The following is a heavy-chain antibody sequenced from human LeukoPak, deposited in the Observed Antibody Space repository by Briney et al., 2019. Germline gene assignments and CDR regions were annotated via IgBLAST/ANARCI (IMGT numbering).Heavy chain of an antibody. Sequence: AGSLSLSCVASGFSFSSYSLNWVRQAPGPGLEWVSSISGSGSYIYYADSVLGRFTISRDNATNSLYLLMHRLRAAATAAVHFARIPPITTASIWGQRTLVSVSS. CDR2: ISGSGSYI. CDR3: ARIPPITTASI. D-gene: IGHD4-17*01. CDR1: GFSFSSYS. J-gene: IGHJ4*02. V-gene: IGHV3-21*01.